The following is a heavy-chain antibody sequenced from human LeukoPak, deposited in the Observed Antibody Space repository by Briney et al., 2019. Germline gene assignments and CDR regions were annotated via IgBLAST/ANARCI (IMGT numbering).Heavy chain of an antibody. D-gene: IGHD6-6*01. CDR3: ARGSIALYYFDH. J-gene: IGHJ4*02. V-gene: IGHV4-61*01. CDR2: IYYSGST. CDR1: GGSVSSGSYY. Sequence: SETLSPTCTVSGGSVSSGSYYWSWIRQPPGKGLEWIGYIYYSGSTNYNPSLKSRVTISVDTSKNQFSLKLSSVTAADTAVYYCARGSIALYYFDHWGQGPLVTVSS.